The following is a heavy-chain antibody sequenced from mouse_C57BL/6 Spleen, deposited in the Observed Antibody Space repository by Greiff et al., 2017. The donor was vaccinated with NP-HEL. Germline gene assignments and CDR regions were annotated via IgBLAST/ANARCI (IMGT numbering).Heavy chain of an antibody. V-gene: IGHV1-42*01. CDR3: ARIRAWFAY. Sequence: EVKLVESGPELVKPGASVKISCKASGYSFTGYYMNWVKQSPEKSLEWIGEINPSTGGTTYNQKFKAKATLTVDKSSSTAYMQLKSLTSEDSAVYYCARIRAWFAYWGQGTLVTVSA. CDR2: INPSTGGT. CDR1: GYSFTGYY. J-gene: IGHJ3*01.